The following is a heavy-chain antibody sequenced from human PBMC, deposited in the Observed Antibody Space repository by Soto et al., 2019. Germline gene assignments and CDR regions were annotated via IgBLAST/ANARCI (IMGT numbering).Heavy chain of an antibody. CDR3: ARGLDPVVADAY. J-gene: IGHJ4*02. CDR1: GGSISSSSYY. Sequence: PSETLSLTCTVSGGSISSSSYYWGWIRQPPGKGLEWIGSLYYSGSTYYNPTLKSRVTISVDTSKNQFSLKLSSVTAADTAVYYCARGLDPVVADAYWGQGTLVTVSS. CDR2: LYYSGST. D-gene: IGHD2-15*01. V-gene: IGHV4-39*07.